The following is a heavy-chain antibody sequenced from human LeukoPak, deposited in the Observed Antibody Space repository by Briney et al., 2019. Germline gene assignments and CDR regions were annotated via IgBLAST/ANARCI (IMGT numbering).Heavy chain of an antibody. CDR1: GDYISSYY. D-gene: IGHD3-10*01. Sequence: PSETLSLTCTVSGDYISSYYWSWIRQPAGKGLEWIGRISTSVSTNYNPSLKSRGTMSVDTSKNQFSLKLSSVTAADTAVYYCTRVGTSGDYSDYWGQGTLVTVSS. CDR3: TRVGTSGDYSDY. V-gene: IGHV4-4*07. J-gene: IGHJ4*02. CDR2: ISTSVST.